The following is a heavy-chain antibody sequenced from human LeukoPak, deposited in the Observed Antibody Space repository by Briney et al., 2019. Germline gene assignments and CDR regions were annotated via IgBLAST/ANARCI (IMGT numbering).Heavy chain of an antibody. CDR3: TRPNDYGDAGGFDY. Sequence: GGSLRLSCATSGFTFSGSAVHWVRQASGKGLVWVGRIRSKANSYATTYAASVKGRFTISRDDSKNTGYLQMNSLKTEDTAVYYCTRPNDYGDAGGFDYWGQGTLVTVSS. J-gene: IGHJ4*02. CDR2: IRSKANSYAT. D-gene: IGHD4-17*01. CDR1: GFTFSGSA. V-gene: IGHV3-73*01.